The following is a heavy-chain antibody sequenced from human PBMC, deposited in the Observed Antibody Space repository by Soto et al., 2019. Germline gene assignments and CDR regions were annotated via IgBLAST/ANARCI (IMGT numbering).Heavy chain of an antibody. D-gene: IGHD2-2*01. J-gene: IGHJ4*02. V-gene: IGHV3-15*07. Sequence: GGSLRLSCAASGFTFSNAWINWVRQAPGKGLEWVGRIKSKTDGGTTDYAAPVKGRFAISRDDSKSMVYLQMNSLKTEDTGINYCAKVMRVYSSNWYYFDYWGQGALVTVSS. CDR2: IKSKTDGGTT. CDR1: GFTFSNAW. CDR3: AKVMRVYSSNWYYFDY.